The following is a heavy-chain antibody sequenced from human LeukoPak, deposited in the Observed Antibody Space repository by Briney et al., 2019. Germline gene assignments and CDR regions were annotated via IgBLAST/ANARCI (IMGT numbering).Heavy chain of an antibody. Sequence: PSETLSLTCAVYGGSFSGYYWSWIRQPPGKGLEWIGEINHSGSTNYNPSLKSRVTISVDTSKNQFSLKLSSVTAADTAVYYCASRIAAQNYYYYGMDVWGQGTTVTVSS. CDR1: GGSFSGYY. CDR3: ASRIAAQNYYYYGMDV. J-gene: IGHJ6*02. D-gene: IGHD6-25*01. CDR2: INHSGST. V-gene: IGHV4-34*01.